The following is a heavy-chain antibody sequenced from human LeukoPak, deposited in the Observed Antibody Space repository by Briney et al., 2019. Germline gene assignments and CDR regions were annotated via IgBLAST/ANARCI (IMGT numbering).Heavy chain of an antibody. CDR2: SKSEAGGGTT. V-gene: IGHV3-15*01. CDR3: TAGGDGTYSSDY. D-gene: IGHD1-26*01. J-gene: IGHJ4*02. CDR1: GFNFSDVW. Sequence: GGSLRLSCSASGFNFSDVWMSWVRQAPGKGLEWVGRSKSEAGGGTTDIAAPGQGRFTTSRDDSKNALSLQMNSLEIEDTAVYFCTAGGDGTYSSDYWGQGTLVTVSS.